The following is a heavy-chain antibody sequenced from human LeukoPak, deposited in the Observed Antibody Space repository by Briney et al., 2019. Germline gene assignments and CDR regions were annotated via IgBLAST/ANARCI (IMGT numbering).Heavy chain of an antibody. V-gene: IGHV3-21*01. Sequence: GGSLRLSCAASGFTFSTYSMNWVRQAPGRGLEWVSSISSSSKYIYYADSVKGRFTISRDNSQNMLYLQMNSLRVDDTSVYYCAKVQLERRELLPNFDSWGQGTLVTVSS. D-gene: IGHD1-1*01. J-gene: IGHJ4*02. CDR3: AKVQLERRELLPNFDS. CDR1: GFTFSTYS. CDR2: ISSSSKYI.